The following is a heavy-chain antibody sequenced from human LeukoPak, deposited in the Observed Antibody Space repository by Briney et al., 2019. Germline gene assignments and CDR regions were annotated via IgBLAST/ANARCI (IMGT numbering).Heavy chain of an antibody. Sequence: PGGSLRLSCAASGFTVSSNYMSWVRPAPGKGLEWVSIIYSAGSRYYADSVRGRFTISRDDSKNTMSLQMNSLRAEDTAVYYCASGGLGVRKFYSDPFHYWGQGTLVTVSS. CDR1: GFTVSSNY. D-gene: IGHD2-15*01. V-gene: IGHV3-53*01. CDR3: ASGGLGVRKFYSDPFHY. J-gene: IGHJ4*02. CDR2: IYSAGSR.